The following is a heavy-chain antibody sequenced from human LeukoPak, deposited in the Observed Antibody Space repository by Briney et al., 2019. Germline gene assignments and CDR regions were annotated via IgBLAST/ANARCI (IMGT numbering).Heavy chain of an antibody. D-gene: IGHD6-19*01. CDR3: ARDGSGWSYFDY. V-gene: IGHV4-59*01. Sequence: SETLSLTCTVSGGSISSYYWSWIRQPPGKGLEWIGYIYYSGSINHNPSLKSRVTISVDTSKNQFSLKLSSVIAADTAVYYCARDGSGWSYFDYWGQGTLVTVSS. CDR2: IYYSGSI. CDR1: GGSISSYY. J-gene: IGHJ4*02.